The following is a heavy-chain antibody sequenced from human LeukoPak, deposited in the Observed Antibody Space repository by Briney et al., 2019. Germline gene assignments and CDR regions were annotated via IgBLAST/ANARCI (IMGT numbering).Heavy chain of an antibody. J-gene: IGHJ5*02. CDR2: ISSSSSYI. CDR3: ARDRAWENYYDSSGYQYNWFDP. CDR1: GFTFSSYS. Sequence: GGSLRLSCAASGFTFSSYSMNWVRQAPGKGLEWVSSISSSSSYIYYADSVKGRFTISRDNAKNSLYLQMNSLRAEDTAVYYCARDRAWENYYDSSGYQYNWFDPWGQGTLVTVSS. V-gene: IGHV3-21*01. D-gene: IGHD3-22*01.